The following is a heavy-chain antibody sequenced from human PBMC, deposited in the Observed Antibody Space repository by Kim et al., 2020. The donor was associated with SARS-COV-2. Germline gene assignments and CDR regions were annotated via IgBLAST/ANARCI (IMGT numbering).Heavy chain of an antibody. D-gene: IGHD3-10*01. CDR3: PRRSMVRGVNYYYDYGMDV. CDR1: GGSISSYY. Sequence: SETLSLTCTVSGGSISSYYWSWIRKPPGKGLEWIGYTYYSGSTNYNTSLKSRVPISVDTSKNQFSLKLSSVTAADTAVYSCPRRSMVRGVNYYYDYGMDVWGHETTVSVSS. J-gene: IGHJ6*02. V-gene: IGHV4-59*13. CDR2: TYYSGST.